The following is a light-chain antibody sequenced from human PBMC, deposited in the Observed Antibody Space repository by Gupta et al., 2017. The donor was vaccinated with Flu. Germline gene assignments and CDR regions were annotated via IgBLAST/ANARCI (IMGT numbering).Light chain of an antibody. J-gene: IGLJ2*01. CDR1: GSYTW. V-gene: IGLV2-11*03. CDR2: AAT. CDR3: CSYTGAHAVV. Sequence: GSYTWVSWCQQHPGTAPQLIIHAATERPTVVPARFSGFKFGNTTALTISGLQPVDEAENYCCSYTGAHAVVFGGGSML.